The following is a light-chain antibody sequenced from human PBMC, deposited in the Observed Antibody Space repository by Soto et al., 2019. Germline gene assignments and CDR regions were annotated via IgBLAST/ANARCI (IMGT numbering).Light chain of an antibody. J-gene: IGLJ3*02. V-gene: IGLV2-14*01. CDR3: SSCTTSNTVV. Sequence: QSALTQPASVSGSPGQSITISCTGTSSDIGAYNYVSWYQQHPGKAPKLMIFEVSNRPSGVSPRFSGSQSGNTASLTISGLQPEDEAEYYCSSCTTSNTVVFGGGTKLTVL. CDR1: SSDIGAYNY. CDR2: EVS.